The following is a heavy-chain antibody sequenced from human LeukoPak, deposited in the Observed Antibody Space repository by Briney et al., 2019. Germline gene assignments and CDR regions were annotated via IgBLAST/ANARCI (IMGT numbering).Heavy chain of an antibody. V-gene: IGHV1-58*01. CDR2: IVVGSGNT. CDR1: GFTFTSSA. Sequence: SVNVSCKASGFTFTSSAVQWVRQARGQRLEWIGWIVVGSGNTNYAQKFQERVTITRDMSTSTAYMELSSLRSEDTAVYYCAADRTPTDIVVVPAAYEDAYGMDVWGQGTTVTVSS. CDR3: AADRTPTDIVVVPAAYEDAYGMDV. J-gene: IGHJ6*02. D-gene: IGHD2-2*01.